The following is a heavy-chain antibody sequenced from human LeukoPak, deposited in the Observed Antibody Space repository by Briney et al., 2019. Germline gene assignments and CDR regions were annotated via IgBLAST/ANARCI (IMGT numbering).Heavy chain of an antibody. CDR2: INSGGSST. Sequence: QPVGSLRLTCTASAFTFSSYWMHWVRQAPGKGLVWVSHINSGGSSTSYADSVKGRFTISRDHAQSTVYLQMNGLRAEDTAVYYCAGDLTTGYWGQGTLVTVSS. V-gene: IGHV3-74*01. CDR1: AFTFSSYW. J-gene: IGHJ4*02. D-gene: IGHD1-1*01. CDR3: AGDLTTGY.